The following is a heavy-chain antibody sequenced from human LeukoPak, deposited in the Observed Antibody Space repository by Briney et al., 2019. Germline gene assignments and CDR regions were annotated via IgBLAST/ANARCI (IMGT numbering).Heavy chain of an antibody. CDR2: IKTDGSTT. CDR1: GFTFSSYW. J-gene: IGHJ3*02. CDR3: ARTMIGSNAFDI. Sequence: GGSLRLSCAASGFTFSSYWMHWVRQAPGKGLVWVSRIKTDGSTTIYADPVKGRFTISRDNAKNTLYLQMDSLRAEDTAVYYCARTMIGSNAFDIWGQGTMVTVSS. D-gene: IGHD3-22*01. V-gene: IGHV3-74*01.